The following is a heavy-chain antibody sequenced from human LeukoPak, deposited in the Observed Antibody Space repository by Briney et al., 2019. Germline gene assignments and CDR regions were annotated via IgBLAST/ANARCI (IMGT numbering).Heavy chain of an antibody. D-gene: IGHD1-7*01. V-gene: IGHV3-30*02. J-gene: IGHJ5*02. CDR1: GFTFSSYG. CDR2: IRSDGSNK. CDR3: TREGMGTTFSAWFEP. Sequence: GGSLRLSCAASGFTFSSYGMHWVRQAPGKGLEWVAFIRSDGSNKYYADSVKGRFAISRDNSKNTMFLQFNTLRPEDTAVYYCTREGMGTTFSAWFEPWGQGTLVTVSS.